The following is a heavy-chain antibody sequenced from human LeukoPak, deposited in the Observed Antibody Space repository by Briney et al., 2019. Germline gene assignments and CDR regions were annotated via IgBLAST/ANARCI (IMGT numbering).Heavy chain of an antibody. D-gene: IGHD3-10*01. Sequence: GGSLRLSCAASGFTFSTYGMHWVRQAPGKGLEWVAFIRHDGSKQFYTDSVKARFTISRDNSKNTMYLQMSGLRAEDTAMYYCAKDISYEYNSGSNPDHGGQGTQGTVSS. J-gene: IGHJ4*02. CDR1: GFTFSTYG. V-gene: IGHV3-30*02. CDR3: AKDISYEYNSGSNPDH. CDR2: IRHDGSKQ.